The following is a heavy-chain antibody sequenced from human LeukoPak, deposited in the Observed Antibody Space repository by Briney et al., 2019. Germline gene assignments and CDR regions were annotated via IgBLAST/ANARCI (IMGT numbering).Heavy chain of an antibody. V-gene: IGHV1-69*13. CDR1: GGTFSSYA. CDR2: IIPIFGTA. J-gene: IGHJ3*02. CDR3: TVPAAHYDALDI. D-gene: IGHD2-2*01. Sequence: SVKVSCKASGGTFSSYAISWVRQAPGQGLEWMGGIIPIFGTANYAQKFQGRVTITADESTSTAYMELSSLRSEDTAVYYCTVPAAHYDALDIWGQGTMVTVSS.